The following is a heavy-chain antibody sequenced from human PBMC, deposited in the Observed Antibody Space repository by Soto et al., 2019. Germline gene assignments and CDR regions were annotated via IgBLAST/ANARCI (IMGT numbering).Heavy chain of an antibody. CDR2: ISYDGSNK. Sequence: QVQLVEPGGGVVQPGRSLRLSCAASGFTFSSYAMHWVRQAPGKGLEWVAVISYDGSNKYYADSVKGRFTISRDNSKNTLYLQMNSLRAEDTAVYYCASGWGYYDSSGYYFWGQGTLVTVSS. V-gene: IGHV3-30-3*01. CDR1: GFTFSSYA. J-gene: IGHJ4*02. CDR3: ASGWGYYDSSGYYF. D-gene: IGHD3-22*01.